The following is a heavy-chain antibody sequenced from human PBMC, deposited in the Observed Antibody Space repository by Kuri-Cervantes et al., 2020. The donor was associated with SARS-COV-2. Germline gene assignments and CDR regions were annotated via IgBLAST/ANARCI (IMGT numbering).Heavy chain of an antibody. CDR3: AKPKPTFIVVPAASYYYTDV. Sequence: GGSLRLSCAASGFTFSSYWMSWVRQAPGKGLEWVANIKQDGSEKYYVDSVKGRFTISRDNSKNTLYLQMNSLRAEDTAVYYCAKPKPTFIVVPAASYYYTDVWGKGTTVTVSS. CDR2: IKQDGSEK. V-gene: IGHV3-7*03. J-gene: IGHJ6*03. D-gene: IGHD2-2*01. CDR1: GFTFSSYW.